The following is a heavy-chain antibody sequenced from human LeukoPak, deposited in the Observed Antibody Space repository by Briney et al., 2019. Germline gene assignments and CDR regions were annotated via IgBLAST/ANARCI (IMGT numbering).Heavy chain of an antibody. V-gene: IGHV1-69*06. D-gene: IGHD3-9*01. J-gene: IGHJ4*02. CDR1: GGTFSSYA. Sequence: SVKVSCKASGGTFSSYAISWVRQAPGQGLEWMGGIIPIFGTANYAQKFQGRATITADKSTSTAYMELSSLRSEDTAVYYCAINGDYDILTGYYHWGQGTLVTVSS. CDR2: IIPIFGTA. CDR3: AINGDYDILTGYYH.